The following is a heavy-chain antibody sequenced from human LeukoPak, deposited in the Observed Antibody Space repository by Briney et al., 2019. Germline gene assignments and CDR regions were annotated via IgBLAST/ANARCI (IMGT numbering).Heavy chain of an antibody. CDR1: GFTFVYAW. V-gene: IGHV3-15*01. Sequence: GSLRLSCAASGFTFVYAWMNWVRQAPGKGLEWVGRIKSTTDGGAIDYAAPVRGRFTISRDDSKNTVYLHINSLNTEDTAVYYCATGSFWGQGTLVTVSS. CDR3: ATGSF. J-gene: IGHJ4*02. CDR2: IKSTTDGGAI.